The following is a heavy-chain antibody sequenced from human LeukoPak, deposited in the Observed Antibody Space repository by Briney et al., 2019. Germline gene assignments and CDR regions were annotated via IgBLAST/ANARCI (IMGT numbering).Heavy chain of an antibody. CDR1: GGSFSGYY. CDR2: INHSGST. D-gene: IGHD6-19*01. Sequence: SETLSLTCAVYGGSFSGYYWSWIRQPPGKGLEWIGEINHSGSTNYNPSLKSRVTISVDTSKNQFSLKLSSVTAADTAVYYCARGRLQYSSGWYPSRGPFDYWGQGTLVTVSS. J-gene: IGHJ4*02. CDR3: ARGRLQYSSGWYPSRGPFDY. V-gene: IGHV4-34*01.